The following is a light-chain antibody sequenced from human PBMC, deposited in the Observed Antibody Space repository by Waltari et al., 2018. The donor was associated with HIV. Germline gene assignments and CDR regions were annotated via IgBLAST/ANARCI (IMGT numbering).Light chain of an antibody. CDR2: GKN. Sequence: RITCQGDSLRSYYASWYQQKPGQAPVLVIYGKNNRPSGIPDRFSGSSSGNTASLTITGAQAEDEADYYCNSRDSSGNPVFGGGTK. CDR1: SLRSYY. J-gene: IGLJ3*02. CDR3: NSRDSSGNPV. V-gene: IGLV3-19*01.